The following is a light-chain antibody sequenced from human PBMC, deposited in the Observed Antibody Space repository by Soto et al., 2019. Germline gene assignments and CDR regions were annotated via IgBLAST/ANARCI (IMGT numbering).Light chain of an antibody. J-gene: IGKJ1*01. CDR1: QSISTF. CDR2: AAS. V-gene: IGKV1-39*01. CDR3: HQTDTIPET. Sequence: DIQMTQSPSSLSASVGDRVTITCRASQSISTFLNWYQQKPGKAPKLVIYAASTLQTGVPSRFSGRGSGTDFTLTISNLQPEDFATYYCHQTDTIPETFGQGTKVEIK.